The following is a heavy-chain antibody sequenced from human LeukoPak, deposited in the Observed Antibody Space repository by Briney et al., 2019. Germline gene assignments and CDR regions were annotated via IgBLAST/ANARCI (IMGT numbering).Heavy chain of an antibody. CDR3: APGIDSSGYYGFDY. CDR1: GITLDSAW. D-gene: IGHD3-22*01. CDR2: INSDGSST. J-gene: IGHJ4*02. V-gene: IGHV3-74*01. Sequence: PGGSLRLSCKGSGITLDSAWIHWVRQVPGQGLEWVSRINSDGSSTTYADSVKGRFTISRDNATNTLYLQMNSLRAEDTAVYYCAPGIDSSGYYGFDYWGQGTLVTVSS.